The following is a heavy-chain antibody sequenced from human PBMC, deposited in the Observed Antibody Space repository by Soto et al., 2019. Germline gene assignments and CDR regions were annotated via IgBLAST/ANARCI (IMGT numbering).Heavy chain of an antibody. V-gene: IGHV3-33*01. CDR3: ARQEAARILDI. CDR2: IWYDGSKA. Sequence: QVQLVESGGGMVQPGMSLRLSCEASGLTFSGFGMHWVRQAPGKGLEWVAIIWYDGSKAYYADSVEGRFIISRDNPKSTLYLQMNSLRAEDTAVYYCARQEAARILDIWGQGTMVTVSS. CDR1: GLTFSGFG. J-gene: IGHJ3*02. D-gene: IGHD6-6*01.